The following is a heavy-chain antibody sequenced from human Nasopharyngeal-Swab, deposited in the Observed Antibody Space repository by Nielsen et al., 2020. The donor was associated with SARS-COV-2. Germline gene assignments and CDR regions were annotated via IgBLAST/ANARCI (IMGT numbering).Heavy chain of an antibody. CDR3: AREEMVGQWLERGY. Sequence: GESLKISCAASGFTFSSYGMHWVRQAPGKGLEWVAVIWYDGSNKYYADSVKGRFTISRDNSKNTLYLQMNSLRAEDTAVYYCAREEMVGQWLERGYWGQETLVTVSS. J-gene: IGHJ4*02. CDR1: GFTFSSYG. CDR2: IWYDGSNK. V-gene: IGHV3-33*01. D-gene: IGHD6-19*01.